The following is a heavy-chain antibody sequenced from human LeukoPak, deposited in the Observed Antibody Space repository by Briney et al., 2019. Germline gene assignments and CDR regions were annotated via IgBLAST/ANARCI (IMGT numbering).Heavy chain of an antibody. CDR3: ARELVAAATYNWFDP. Sequence: GGSLRLSCAASGFTFSDYYMSWIRQAPGKGLERVSYISSSGSTIYYADSVKGRFTISRDNAKNSLYLQMNSLRAEDTAVYYCARELVAAATYNWFDPWGQGTLVTVSS. J-gene: IGHJ5*02. CDR1: GFTFSDYY. V-gene: IGHV3-11*01. CDR2: ISSSGSTI. D-gene: IGHD6-13*01.